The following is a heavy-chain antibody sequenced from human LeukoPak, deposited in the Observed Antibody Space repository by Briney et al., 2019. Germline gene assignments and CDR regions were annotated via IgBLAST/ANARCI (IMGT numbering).Heavy chain of an antibody. CDR1: GFSFDDYG. D-gene: IGHD3-3*01. CDR2: ITWSGGST. V-gene: IGHV3-20*01. J-gene: IGHJ6*02. CDR3: ARDGKRVTTQFYYYGIDL. Sequence: GGSLRLSCTAAGFSFDDYGMSWVRQIPGKGLEWVAGITWSGGSTDYAVSVRGRFTISRDNAKKSVYLQMNSLRVEDAALYHCARDGKRVTTQFYYYGIDLWGQGTTVTVSS.